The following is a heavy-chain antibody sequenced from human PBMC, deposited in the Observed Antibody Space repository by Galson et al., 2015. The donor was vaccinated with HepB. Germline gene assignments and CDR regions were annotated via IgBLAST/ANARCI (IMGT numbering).Heavy chain of an antibody. D-gene: IGHD6-6*01. J-gene: IGHJ4*02. CDR1: GFTFSSYG. CDR3: AREGYSSSTTYFDY. Sequence: SLRLSCAASGFTFSSYGMHWVRQAPGKGLEWVANIKQDGSEKYYVDSVKGRFTISRDNAKNSLYLQMNSLRAEDTAVYYCAREGYSSSTTYFDYWGQGTLVTVSS. V-gene: IGHV3-7*03. CDR2: IKQDGSEK.